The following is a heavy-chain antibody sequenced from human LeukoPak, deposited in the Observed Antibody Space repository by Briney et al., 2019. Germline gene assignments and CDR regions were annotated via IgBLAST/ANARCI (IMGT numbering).Heavy chain of an antibody. CDR1: GDSISTYY. Sequence: PSETLSLTCTVSGDSISTYYWSWIRQPPGKGLEWIGDVHNRGTTNFNSSLKSRVNMSVDVSKNQIPLKLNSVAAADTAVYYCARHVSAAGPFHHWGQGTPVTVSS. CDR3: ARHVSAAGPFHH. J-gene: IGHJ1*01. CDR2: VHNRGTT. D-gene: IGHD6-25*01. V-gene: IGHV4-59*08.